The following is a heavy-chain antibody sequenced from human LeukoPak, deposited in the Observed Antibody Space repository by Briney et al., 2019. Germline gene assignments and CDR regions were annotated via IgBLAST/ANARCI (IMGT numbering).Heavy chain of an antibody. D-gene: IGHD6-19*01. CDR1: GYNFIDHY. J-gene: IGHJ4*02. V-gene: IGHV1-2*02. Sequence: ASVKVSCKASGYNFIDHYLHWVRQAPGQGLEWMGWIDPNCGVTHYERNFQGRVTMTRDTSTSTAYMEVRRLRSDDTAEYFCARLASSGWSIDYWGQGTLVTVSS. CDR2: IDPNCGVT. CDR3: ARLASSGWSIDY.